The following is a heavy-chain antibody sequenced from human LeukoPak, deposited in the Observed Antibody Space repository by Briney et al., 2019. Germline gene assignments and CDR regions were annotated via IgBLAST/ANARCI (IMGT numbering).Heavy chain of an antibody. D-gene: IGHD5/OR15-5a*01. CDR3: ARHQSGVYDLYYFDY. CDR1: GYSFTNSW. J-gene: IGHJ4*02. Sequence: GESLKISCKASGYSFTNSWISWVRQMPGKGLEWVGNIDPSDSYTNYSPSFQGHVTISTDKSISTAYLQWSSLKASDTAMYYCARHQSGVYDLYYFDYWGQGTLVTVSS. CDR2: IDPSDSYT. V-gene: IGHV5-10-1*01.